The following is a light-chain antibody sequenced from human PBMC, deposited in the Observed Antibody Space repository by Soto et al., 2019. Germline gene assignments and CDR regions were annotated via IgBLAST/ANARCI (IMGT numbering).Light chain of an antibody. CDR2: GAS. V-gene: IGKV3-15*01. CDR1: QSISSN. CDR3: QQYNNWWT. J-gene: IGKJ1*01. Sequence: EIVMTQSPATLSVSPGERATLSCRASQSISSNLAWYQQKPGQGPRLLIYGASTRATGIPARFSGSGSGTEFTLTISSLQSEDFAVYYCQQYNNWWTFGRGTKVEIK.